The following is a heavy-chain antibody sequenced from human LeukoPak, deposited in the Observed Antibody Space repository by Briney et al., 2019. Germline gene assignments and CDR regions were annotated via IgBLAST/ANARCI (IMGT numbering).Heavy chain of an antibody. CDR3: ARARKSLTGYFTY. CDR1: GYTFTDYD. D-gene: IGHD3-9*01. V-gene: IGHV1-8*01. CDR2: MKPNIGNT. J-gene: IGHJ4*02. Sequence: GASLRVSRKTSGYTFTDYDINLVRQVTGPGLEWRGWMKPNIGNTVSAQKSQGRVTMTRNTSISTAYMELSSLRSEATAVYYCARARKSLTGYFTYWGQGTLVTVSS.